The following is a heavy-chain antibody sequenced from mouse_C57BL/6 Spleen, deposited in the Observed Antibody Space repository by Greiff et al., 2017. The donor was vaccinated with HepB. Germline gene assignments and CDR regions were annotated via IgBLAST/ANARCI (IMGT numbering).Heavy chain of an antibody. D-gene: IGHD1-1*01. CDR3: ARQEATKVVASMDY. CDR1: GFTFSSYG. V-gene: IGHV5-6*01. Sequence: EVQVVESGGDLVKPGGSLKLSCAASGFTFSSYGMSWVRQTPDKRLEWVATISSGGSYTYYPDSVKGRFTISRDNAKNTLYLQMSSLKSEDTAMYYCARQEATKVVASMDYWGQGTSVTVSS. J-gene: IGHJ4*01. CDR2: ISSGGSYT.